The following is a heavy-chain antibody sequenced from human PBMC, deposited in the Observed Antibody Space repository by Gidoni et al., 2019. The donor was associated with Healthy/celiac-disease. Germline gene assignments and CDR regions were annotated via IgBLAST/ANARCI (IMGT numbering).Heavy chain of an antibody. V-gene: IGHV3-23*01. CDR1: GFTFSVYA. Sequence: EVQLLESGGGLVQPGCSLRLSCAASGFTFSVYAMSWVRQAPGQGLEWVSAISVSGGRTYYADSVKGRFTISRDNSKNTLYLQMNSLRAEDTAVYYCAKAGHNYVSAYWYFDLWGRGTLVTVSS. CDR2: ISVSGGRT. CDR3: AKAGHNYVSAYWYFDL. J-gene: IGHJ2*01. D-gene: IGHD1-1*01.